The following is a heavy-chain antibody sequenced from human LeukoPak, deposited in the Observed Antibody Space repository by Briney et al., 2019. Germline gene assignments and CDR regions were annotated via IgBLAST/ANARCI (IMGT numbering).Heavy chain of an antibody. D-gene: IGHD3-10*01. CDR1: GYSFTSYG. Sequence: ASVKVSCKASGYSFTSYGISWVRQAPGQGLEWMGWISAYNGNTNYAQKLQGRVTMSTDTSTSTAYMELRSLISDDTAVYYCARDLFNPSSTGFDYWGQGTLVTVSS. CDR3: ARDLFNPSSTGFDY. CDR2: ISAYNGNT. J-gene: IGHJ4*02. V-gene: IGHV1-18*01.